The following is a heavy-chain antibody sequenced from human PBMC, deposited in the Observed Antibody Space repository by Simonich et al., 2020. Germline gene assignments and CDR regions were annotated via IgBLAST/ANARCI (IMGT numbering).Heavy chain of an antibody. D-gene: IGHD3-10*01. Sequence: QVQLVQSGAEVKKPGSSVKVSCKASGGTFSSYAIRWVRKAPGQGLEWKEGNNHIRGVEKYAQKCQGRVTITADKSTSTAYMELSSLRSEDTAVYYCARTNTMRELDTMVRGVDYFDYWGQGTLVTVSS. CDR1: GGTFSSYA. CDR3: ARTNTMRELDTMVRGVDYFDY. CDR2: NNHIRGVE. V-gene: IGHV1-69*09. J-gene: IGHJ4*02.